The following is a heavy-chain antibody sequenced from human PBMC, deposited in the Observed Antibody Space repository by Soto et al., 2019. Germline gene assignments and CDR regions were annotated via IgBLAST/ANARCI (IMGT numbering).Heavy chain of an antibody. CDR1: GFTFSDYY. Sequence: GGSLKLSCAASGFTFSDYYMSWIRQAPGKGLEWVSYISSSSSYTNYADSVKGRFTISRDNAKNSLYLQMNSLRAEDTAVCYCARDKILAAAGTGGMDVWGQGTTVTAP. CDR3: ARDKILAAAGTGGMDV. V-gene: IGHV3-11*06. D-gene: IGHD6-13*01. CDR2: ISSSSSYT. J-gene: IGHJ6*02.